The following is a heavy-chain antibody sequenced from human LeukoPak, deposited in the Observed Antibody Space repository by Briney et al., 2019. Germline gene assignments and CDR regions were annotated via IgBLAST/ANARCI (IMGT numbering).Heavy chain of an antibody. D-gene: IGHD2-15*01. Sequence: TGGSLRLSCAASGFTVSSYYMSWVRQAPGKGPEWLSVIYTAGFTHYADSVKGRFTISRDNSRNTLYLQMDSLSGEDTAIYYCARDYRGYCSGNGCLLYYGMDVWGQGTSVIVSS. CDR1: GFTVSSYY. CDR3: ARDYRGYCSGNGCLLYYGMDV. J-gene: IGHJ6*02. V-gene: IGHV3-53*01. CDR2: IYTAGFT.